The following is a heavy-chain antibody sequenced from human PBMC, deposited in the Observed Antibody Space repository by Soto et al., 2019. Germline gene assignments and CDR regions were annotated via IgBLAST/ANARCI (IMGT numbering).Heavy chain of an antibody. V-gene: IGHV3-30-3*01. J-gene: IGHJ4*02. CDR2: ITYDGTNR. Sequence: QVQLVESGGGVVQPGTSLRLSCAASGFTFSDYAIHWVRQAPGKGLYWVAVITYDGTNRYYADSVKGRFIISRDDSKNTLYLQMNSLRPEDTVVYYCSRYRGNGSGSYYLAYWGQGTLVTVST. CDR1: GFTFSDYA. D-gene: IGHD3-10*01. CDR3: SRYRGNGSGSYYLAY.